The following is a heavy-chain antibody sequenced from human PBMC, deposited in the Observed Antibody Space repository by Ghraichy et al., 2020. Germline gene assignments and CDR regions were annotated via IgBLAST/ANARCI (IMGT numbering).Heavy chain of an antibody. D-gene: IGHD3-22*01. CDR3: AKDGLNGIVVVADAFDI. CDR2: ISGSGGST. CDR1: GFTFSSYA. V-gene: IGHV3-23*01. J-gene: IGHJ3*02. Sequence: GGSLRLTCAASGFTFSSYAMSWVRQAPGKGLEWVSAISGSGGSTYYADSVKGRFTISRDNSKNTLYLQMNSLRAEDTAVYYCAKDGLNGIVVVADAFDIWGQGRMVTVSS.